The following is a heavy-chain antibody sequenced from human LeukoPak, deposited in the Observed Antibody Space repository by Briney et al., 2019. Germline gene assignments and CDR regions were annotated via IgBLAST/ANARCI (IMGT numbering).Heavy chain of an antibody. CDR3: AREARRNGQGWDY. J-gene: IGHJ4*02. V-gene: IGHV1-46*01. CDR2: INPSGGST. CDR1: GYTFTSYY. Sequence: ASVKVSCKASGYTFTSYYMHWVRQAPGQGFEWMGIINPSGGSTSYAQKFQGRVTMTRDMSTSTVYMELSSLRSEDTAVYYCAREARRNGQGWDYWGQGTLVTVSS. D-gene: IGHD6-19*01.